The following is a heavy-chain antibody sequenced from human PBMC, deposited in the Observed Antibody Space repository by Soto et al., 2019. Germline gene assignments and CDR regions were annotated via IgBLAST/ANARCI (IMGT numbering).Heavy chain of an antibody. CDR2: IYYSGST. V-gene: IGHV4-61*01. J-gene: IGHJ6*02. Sequence: LSLTCTVSGGSVSSGSYYWSWIRQPPGKGLEWIGYIYYSGSTNYNPSLKSRVTISVDTSKNQFSLKLSSVTAADTAVYYCARGITIFGVVINVGYYGMDVWGQGTTVTVPS. CDR3: ARGITIFGVVINVGYYGMDV. D-gene: IGHD3-3*01. CDR1: GGSVSSGSYY.